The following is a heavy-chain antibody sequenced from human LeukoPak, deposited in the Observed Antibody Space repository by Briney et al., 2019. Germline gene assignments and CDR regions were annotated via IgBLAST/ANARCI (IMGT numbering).Heavy chain of an antibody. D-gene: IGHD3-22*01. CDR3: ARESHDSSGSGGY. Sequence: PGGSLRLSCAASGFTFSNYGMHWVRQAPGKGLEWVSFIRYDGSNKYYADSVKGRFTISRDNAKNSLYLQMNSLRAEDTAVYYCARESHDSSGSGGYWGQGTLVTVSS. J-gene: IGHJ4*02. CDR2: IRYDGSNK. V-gene: IGHV3-30*02. CDR1: GFTFSNYG.